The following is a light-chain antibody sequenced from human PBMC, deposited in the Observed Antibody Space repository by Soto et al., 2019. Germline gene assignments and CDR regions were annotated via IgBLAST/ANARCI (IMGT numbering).Light chain of an antibody. CDR1: KSVSSY. Sequence: EIVLTQSPATLSLSPGERATLSCRASKSVSSYLAWYQQKHGQAPRLLIYDASNRATGIPARFSGSGSGTDFTLTIRSLEPEDFAVYYCQQRSNWRTFGQGTKVEIK. CDR2: DAS. V-gene: IGKV3-11*01. CDR3: QQRSNWRT. J-gene: IGKJ1*01.